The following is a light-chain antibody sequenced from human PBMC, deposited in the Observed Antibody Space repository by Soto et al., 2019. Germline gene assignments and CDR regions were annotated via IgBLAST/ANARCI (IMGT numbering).Light chain of an antibody. V-gene: IGLV6-57*04. Sequence: NFMLTQPHSVSESPGKTVTISCTRSSGSIASNYVQWYQQRPGSAPTTVIYEDNQRPSGVPDRFSGSIDSSSNSASLTISGLKTEDEADYYGQSYDSSTSLYVFGTGTKLTVL. CDR2: EDN. J-gene: IGLJ1*01. CDR1: SGSIASNY. CDR3: QSYDSSTSLYV.